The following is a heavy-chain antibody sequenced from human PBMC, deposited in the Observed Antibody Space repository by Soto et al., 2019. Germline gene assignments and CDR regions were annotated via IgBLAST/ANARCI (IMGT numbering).Heavy chain of an antibody. J-gene: IGHJ6*02. CDR2: IYYSGSI. CDR1: GDSVSNTDCY. CDR3: VRDRWVDSSWPNYYYYGMDV. V-gene: IGHV4-30-4*01. D-gene: IGHD6-13*01. Sequence: SETLSLTCTVSGDSVSNTDCYWNWVRQPPGKGLEWIASIYYSGSISYNPSLASRVAISADTSKNQFSLNLNSVTAADTAVYYCVRDRWVDSSWPNYYYYGMDVWGQGTTVTVSS.